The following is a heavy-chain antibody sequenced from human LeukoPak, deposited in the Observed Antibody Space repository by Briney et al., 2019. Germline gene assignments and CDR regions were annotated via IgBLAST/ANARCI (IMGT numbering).Heavy chain of an antibody. Sequence: GGSLRLSCAASGFTVSSNYMSWVRQAPGKGLEWASTIYNGGSTHYADSVKGRFTISRDNSKNTLYLQMNSLRAEDTAVYYCARGYHDYWGQGTLVTVSS. D-gene: IGHD3-16*02. J-gene: IGHJ4*02. CDR1: GFTVSSNY. CDR3: ARGYHDY. CDR2: IYNGGST. V-gene: IGHV3-66*01.